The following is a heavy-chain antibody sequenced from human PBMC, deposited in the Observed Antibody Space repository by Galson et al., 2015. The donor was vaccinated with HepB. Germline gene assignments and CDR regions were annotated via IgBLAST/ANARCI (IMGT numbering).Heavy chain of an antibody. J-gene: IGHJ4*02. D-gene: IGHD6-13*01. CDR1: GFTFSSYS. V-gene: IGHV3-21*01. CDR2: ISSSSSYI. Sequence: SLRLSCAASGFTFSSYSMNWVRQAPGKGLEWVSSISSSSSYIYYEDSVKGRFTISRDNAKNSLYLQMNSLRAEDTAVYYCAREGQQLVRTFVYWGQGTLVTVSS. CDR3: AREGQQLVRTFVY.